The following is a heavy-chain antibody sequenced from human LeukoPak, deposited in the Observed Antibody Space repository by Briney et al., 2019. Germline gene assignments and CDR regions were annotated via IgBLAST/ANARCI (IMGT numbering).Heavy chain of an antibody. J-gene: IGHJ5*02. Sequence: GGSLRLSCAASGFTFSIHGMNWVRQAPGKGLEWVSGISPGADITYYAESVKGRFTISRDNSKNTLYLQINTLRAEDTAIYYCAKDCGWLHFCSWGQGTLVTVSS. D-gene: IGHD5-24*01. CDR1: GFTFSIHG. CDR2: ISPGADIT. CDR3: AKDCGWLHFCS. V-gene: IGHV3-23*01.